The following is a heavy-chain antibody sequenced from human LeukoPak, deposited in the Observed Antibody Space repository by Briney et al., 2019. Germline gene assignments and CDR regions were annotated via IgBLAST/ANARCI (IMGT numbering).Heavy chain of an antibody. CDR3: AMGSSGYEYFDY. CDR1: GGSISSGGYY. Sequence: PSETLSLTCTVSGGSISSGGYYWSWIRQHPGKGLEWIGYIYYSGSTYYNPSLKSRVTISVDTSKNQFSLRLSSVTAADTAVYYCAMGSSGYEYFDYWGQGTLVTVSS. CDR2: IYYSGST. D-gene: IGHD3-22*01. V-gene: IGHV4-31*03. J-gene: IGHJ4*02.